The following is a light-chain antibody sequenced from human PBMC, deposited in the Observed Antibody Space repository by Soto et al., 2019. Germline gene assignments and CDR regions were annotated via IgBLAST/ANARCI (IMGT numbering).Light chain of an antibody. J-gene: IGLJ1*01. V-gene: IGLV2-14*03. Sequence: QSVLTQPASVSGSPGQSITISCTGTSSDVGAYNFVSWYQQHPGKAPKLMIYDVSNRPSGVSNRFSGSKSDNTASLTISGLQAEDEANYYCSSYSSSSTVYVFGTGTKLTVL. CDR2: DVS. CDR3: SSYSSSSTVYV. CDR1: SSDVGAYNF.